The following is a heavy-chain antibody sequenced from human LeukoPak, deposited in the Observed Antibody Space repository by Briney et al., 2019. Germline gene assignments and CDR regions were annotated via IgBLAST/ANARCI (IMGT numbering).Heavy chain of an antibody. CDR3: ARVAYSSGWYCDY. CDR1: GGSISSTNW. CDR2: ISHSGST. V-gene: IGHV4-4*02. Sequence: KPSGTLSLTCAVSGGSISSTNWWSWVRQPPGKGLEWIVEISHSGSTNYNPSLKSRVTISVDKSKNQFSLKLSSVTAADTAVYYCARVAYSSGWYCDYWGQGTLVTVSS. D-gene: IGHD6-19*01. J-gene: IGHJ4*02.